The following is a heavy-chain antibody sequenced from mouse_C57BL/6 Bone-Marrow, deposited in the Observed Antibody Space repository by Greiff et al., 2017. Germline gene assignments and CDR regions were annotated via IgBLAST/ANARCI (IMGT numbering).Heavy chain of an antibody. CDR1: GYTFTSYW. D-gene: IGHD3-3*01. CDR2: IDPNSGGT. V-gene: IGHV1-72*01. CDR3: ARRNLRD. Sequence: QVQLQQPGAELVKPGASVKLSCKASGYTFTSYWMHWVQQRPGRGLEWIGRIDPNSGGTKYNEKFKSKATLTVDKSSSTAYMQLSSLTAGDSAVYYCARRNLRDWGQGTTLTVSS. J-gene: IGHJ2*01.